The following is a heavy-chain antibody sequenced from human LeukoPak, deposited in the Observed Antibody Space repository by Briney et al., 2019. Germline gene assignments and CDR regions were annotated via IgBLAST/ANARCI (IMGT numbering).Heavy chain of an antibody. CDR2: INHSGST. CDR3: ARRRRTSPFDY. V-gene: IGHV4-34*01. D-gene: IGHD2-2*01. J-gene: IGHJ4*02. Sequence: SETLSLTCAVYGGSFSGYYWSWIRQPPGKGLEWIGEINHSGSTNYNPSLKSRVTISVDTSKNQSSLKLSSVTAADTAVYYCARRRRTSPFDYWGQGTLVTVSS. CDR1: GGSFSGYY.